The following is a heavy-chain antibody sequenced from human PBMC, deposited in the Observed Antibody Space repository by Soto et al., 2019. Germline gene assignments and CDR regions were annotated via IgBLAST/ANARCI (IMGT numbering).Heavy chain of an antibody. D-gene: IGHD6-6*01. CDR1: GFSLSTRGMG. J-gene: IGHJ6*02. CDR2: IYWDDDK. CDR3: ARDSSGYYGMDV. Sequence: SGPTLVNPTQTLTLTCTFSGFSLSTRGMGVGWIRQPPGKALEWLALIYWDDDKRYSPSLKSRLTLTKDTSKNQVVLTMTNVDPVDTGTYYCARDSSGYYGMDVWGQGTTVTVSS. V-gene: IGHV2-5*02.